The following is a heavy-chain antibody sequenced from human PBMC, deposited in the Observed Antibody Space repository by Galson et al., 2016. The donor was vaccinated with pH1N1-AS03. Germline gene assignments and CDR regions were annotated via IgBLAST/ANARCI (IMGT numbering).Heavy chain of an antibody. CDR2: ISAYNGNT. CDR1: GYTFTSYG. CDR3: AKVEGEGYNWYFYGMDV. Sequence: SVKVSCKASGYTFTSYGITWVRQAPGQGLEWMGWISAYNGNTKYAQKFPGRVTMTTDTSTSTAYMELRSLRSDDTAVYYCAKVEGEGYNWYFYGMDVWGQGTTVTVSS. D-gene: IGHD5-24*01. V-gene: IGHV1-18*01. J-gene: IGHJ6*02.